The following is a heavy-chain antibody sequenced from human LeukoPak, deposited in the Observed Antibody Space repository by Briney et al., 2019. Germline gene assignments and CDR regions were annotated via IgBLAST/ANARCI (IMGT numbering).Heavy chain of an antibody. D-gene: IGHD3-10*01. CDR3: ARTYRSLDFAGFAYYFDY. CDR2: IGSSSSTI. V-gene: IGHV3-48*01. CDR1: GFIFSSYT. Sequence: GGSLRLSCAASGFIFSSYTMNWVRQAPGKGLEWVSYIGSSSSTIYYADSVKGRFTISRDNAKNSLYLQMNSLRAEDTAVYYCARTYRSLDFAGFAYYFDYWGQGTLVTVSS. J-gene: IGHJ4*02.